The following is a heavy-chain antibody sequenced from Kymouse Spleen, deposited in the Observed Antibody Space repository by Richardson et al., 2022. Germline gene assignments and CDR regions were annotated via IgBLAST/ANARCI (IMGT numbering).Heavy chain of an antibody. Sequence: QVQLVESGGGVVQPGRSLRLSCAASGFTFSSYGMHWVRQAPGKGLEWVAVIWYDGSNKYYADSVKGRFTISRDNSKNTLYLQMNSLRAEDTAVYYCARDGTMVRGVIINYYYYYGMDVWGQGTTVTVSS. J-gene: IGHJ6*02. V-gene: IGHV3-33*01. D-gene: IGHD3-10*01. CDR3: ARDGTMVRGVIINYYYYYGMDV. CDR1: GFTFSSYG. CDR2: IWYDGSNK.